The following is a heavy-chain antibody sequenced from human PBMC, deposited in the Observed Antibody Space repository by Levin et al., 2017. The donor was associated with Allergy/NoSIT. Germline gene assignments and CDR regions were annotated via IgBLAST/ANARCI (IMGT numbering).Heavy chain of an antibody. CDR2: IRNIANSYTT. Sequence: GGPLRLSCAASGFIFSDHYMDWVRQAPGKGLEWVGRIRNIANSYTTEYAASVKGRFTISRDDSKSSLSLQMNSLKNEDTAMYYCDRRIVTTGGSESFDIWGQGTMVTVSS. J-gene: IGHJ3*02. V-gene: IGHV3-72*01. D-gene: IGHD5-12*01. CDR1: GFIFSDHY. CDR3: DRRIVTTGGSESFDI.